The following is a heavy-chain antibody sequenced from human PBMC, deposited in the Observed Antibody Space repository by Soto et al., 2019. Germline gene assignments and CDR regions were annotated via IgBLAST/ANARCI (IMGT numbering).Heavy chain of an antibody. CDR3: ARSPGGFTVATYFFDY. V-gene: IGHV2-70*17. D-gene: IGHD4-17*01. Sequence: SGPTLVNPTQTLTLTCTFSGFSLSSKGMCVSWIRQPPGKALEWLARIDWDDDKFYSPSLRTRLTISKDTSKNQVVLTMTNVDPKDTATYYCARSPGGFTVATYFFDYWGQGTLVTVSS. J-gene: IGHJ4*02. CDR1: GFSLSSKGMC. CDR2: IDWDDDK.